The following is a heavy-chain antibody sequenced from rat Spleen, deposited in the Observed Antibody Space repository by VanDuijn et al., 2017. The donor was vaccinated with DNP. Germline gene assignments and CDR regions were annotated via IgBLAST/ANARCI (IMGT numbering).Heavy chain of an antibody. CDR3: TTGYYDGYSG. CDR1: GFTFSDHY. V-gene: IGHV5-20*01. CDR2: ISNTGDNT. Sequence: EVQLVESGGALVQPGRSLKLSCAASGFTFSDHYMAWVRQAPKKGLEWVASISNTGDNTYYSDSVKGRFSLSRDNAKSTLYLQVNSLRSEDTATYYCTTGYYDGYSGWGQGVMVTVSS. J-gene: IGHJ2*01. D-gene: IGHD1-12*03.